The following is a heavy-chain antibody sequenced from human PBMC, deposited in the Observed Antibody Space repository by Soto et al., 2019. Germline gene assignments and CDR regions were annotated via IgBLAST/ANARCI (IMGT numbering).Heavy chain of an antibody. D-gene: IGHD1-1*01. CDR3: AKDYWNPRYFDN. CDR2: ILVDGRT. J-gene: IGHJ4*02. V-gene: IGHV3-23*01. Sequence: GGSLRLSCAASGFPCGSYDMTWVRQAPGKGLEWVSTILVDGRTFYVDSVKGRFTISRDNSRNTVYLQMNSLTAGDTALYYCAKDYWNPRYFDNWGQGTLVTVSS. CDR1: GFPCGSYD.